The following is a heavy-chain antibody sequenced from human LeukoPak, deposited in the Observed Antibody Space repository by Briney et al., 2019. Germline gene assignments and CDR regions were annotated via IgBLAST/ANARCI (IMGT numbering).Heavy chain of an antibody. CDR2: IWYDGSNK. CDR1: GFTFSNYG. Sequence: GGSLRLSCAASGFTFSNYGIHWVRQAPGKGLEWVAVIWYDGSNKYYADSVKGRFTISRDNSKNTLYLQMNSLRAEDTAVYYCARGIAVAGIDYWGQGTLVTVSS. V-gene: IGHV3-33*08. D-gene: IGHD6-19*01. J-gene: IGHJ4*02. CDR3: ARGIAVAGIDY.